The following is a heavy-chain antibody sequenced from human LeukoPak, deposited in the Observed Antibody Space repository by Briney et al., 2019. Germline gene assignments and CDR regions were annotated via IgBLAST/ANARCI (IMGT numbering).Heavy chain of an antibody. CDR1: GFTFSNYG. J-gene: IGHJ4*02. V-gene: IGHV3-30*19. CDR2: IWYDGSNK. Sequence: PGRSLRLSCAASGFTFSNYGMHWVRQAPGKGLEWVAVIWYDGSNKYYADSVKGRFTISRDNSKNTLYLQMNSLRADDTAVYYCAIIAVAATDEVDYWGQGTLVTVSS. CDR3: AIIAVAATDEVDY. D-gene: IGHD6-19*01.